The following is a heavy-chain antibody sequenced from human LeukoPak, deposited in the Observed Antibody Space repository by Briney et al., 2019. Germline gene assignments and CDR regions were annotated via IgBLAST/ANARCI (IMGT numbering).Heavy chain of an antibody. D-gene: IGHD3-3*01. CDR1: GFTFSSYS. J-gene: IGHJ4*02. Sequence: GGSLRLSCAASGFTFSSYSMNWVRQAPGKGLEWVSSISSSSSYIYYADSVKGRFTISGDNAKNSLYLQMNSLKAEDTAVFYCARDQYDTWSRRGNFDSWGQGTLVIVSS. V-gene: IGHV3-21*04. CDR2: ISSSSSYI. CDR3: ARDQYDTWSRRGNFDS.